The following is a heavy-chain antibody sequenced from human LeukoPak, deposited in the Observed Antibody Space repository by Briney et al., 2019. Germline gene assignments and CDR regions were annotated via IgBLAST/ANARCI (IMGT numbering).Heavy chain of an antibody. CDR1: GGTFSSYA. CDR2: SIPIFGTA. J-gene: IGHJ6*03. V-gene: IGHV1-69*13. Sequence: SVKAPFKSSGGTFSSYAISWLRQPPAQGLEWMGVSIPIFGTANYAQKFQDRVMITADESTSTAYMELSSLRSEDTAVYYCARDRGRGSGYSDYYYYYMDVWGKGAPVTVSS. D-gene: IGHD5-12*01. CDR3: ARDRGRGSGYSDYYYYYMDV.